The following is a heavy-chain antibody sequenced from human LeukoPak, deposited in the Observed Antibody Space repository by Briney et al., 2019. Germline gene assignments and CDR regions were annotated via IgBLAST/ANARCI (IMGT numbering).Heavy chain of an antibody. CDR2: INAGNGNT. Sequence: ASVKVSCKASGYTLTDYYMHWVRQAPGQRLEWMGWINAGNGNTKYSQKFQGRVTITRDTSASTAYMELSSLRSEDTAVYYCARDRGSGWYWVYFDYWGQGTLVTVSS. CDR3: ARDRGSGWYWVYFDY. D-gene: IGHD6-19*01. V-gene: IGHV1-3*01. J-gene: IGHJ4*02. CDR1: GYTLTDYY.